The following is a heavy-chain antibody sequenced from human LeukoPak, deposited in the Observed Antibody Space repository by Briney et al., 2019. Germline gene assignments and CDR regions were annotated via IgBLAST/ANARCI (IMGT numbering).Heavy chain of an antibody. V-gene: IGHV4-30-4*01. CDR2: IYYSGST. J-gene: IGHJ5*02. Sequence: SETLSLTCTVSGGSISSGDYYWSWIRQPPGKGLEWIGYIYYSGSTYYNPSLKSRVTISVDTSKNQFSQKLSSVTAADTAVYYCARDRITMVRGVIFVNWFDPWGQGTLVTVSS. D-gene: IGHD3-10*01. CDR1: GGSISSGDYY. CDR3: ARDRITMVRGVIFVNWFDP.